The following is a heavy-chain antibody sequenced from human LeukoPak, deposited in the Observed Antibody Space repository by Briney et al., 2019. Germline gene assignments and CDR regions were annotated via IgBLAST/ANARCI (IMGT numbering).Heavy chain of an antibody. CDR1: GGSFSGYY. CDR2: INHSGST. Sequence: PSETLSLTCAVYGGSFSGYYWSWIRQPPGKGLEWIGEINHSGSTNYNPSLKSRVTISVDTSKNQFSLKLSSVTAADTAVYYCARGLTESYNFDCWGQGTLVTVSS. D-gene: IGHD1-14*01. V-gene: IGHV4-34*01. CDR3: ARGLTESYNFDC. J-gene: IGHJ4*02.